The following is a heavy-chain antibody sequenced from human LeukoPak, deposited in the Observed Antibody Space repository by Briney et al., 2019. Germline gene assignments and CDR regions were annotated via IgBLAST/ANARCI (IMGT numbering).Heavy chain of an antibody. D-gene: IGHD3-16*01. CDR1: GLTFSNDW. Sequence: GGSLRLSCAASGLTFSNDWMHWVRQAPGKGVLWVSRLNSDGSSTNYADSVKGRFTFSIDNAKNPLYLQMNSLRAADTAVFYCARSRYDYIWGIDYWGQGTLVTIYS. CDR3: ARSRYDYIWGIDY. J-gene: IGHJ4*02. V-gene: IGHV3-74*01. CDR2: LNSDGSST.